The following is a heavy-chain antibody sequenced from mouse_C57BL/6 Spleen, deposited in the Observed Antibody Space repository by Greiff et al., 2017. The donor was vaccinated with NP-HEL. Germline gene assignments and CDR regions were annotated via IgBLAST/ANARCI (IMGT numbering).Heavy chain of an antibody. CDR2: IYPGSGST. V-gene: IGHV1-55*01. Sequence: QVQLQQPGAELVKPGASVKMSCKASGYTFTSYWITWVKQRPGQGLEWIGDIYPGSGSTYYNETFKSKATLTVDTSSSTAYMQLSSLTSEDSAVYYCARQRPSGYYVEYFDYWGQGTTLTVSS. J-gene: IGHJ2*01. CDR3: ARQRPSGYYVEYFDY. D-gene: IGHD2-3*01. CDR1: GYTFTSYW.